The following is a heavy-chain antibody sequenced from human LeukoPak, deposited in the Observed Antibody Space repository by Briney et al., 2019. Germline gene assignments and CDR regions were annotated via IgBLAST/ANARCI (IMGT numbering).Heavy chain of an antibody. CDR2: ISGSGGST. CDR1: GFTFSHYG. CDR3: AKEGKTRNWNYFQAKPVY. Sequence: PGGTLRLSCAASGFTFSHYGMTWVRQAPGKGLEWVSAISGSGGSTYYAGSVKGRFTISRDNSKNTLYLQMNSLKAEDTAVYYCAKEGKTRNWNYFQAKPVYWGQGTLVIVSS. D-gene: IGHD1-7*01. V-gene: IGHV3-23*01. J-gene: IGHJ4*02.